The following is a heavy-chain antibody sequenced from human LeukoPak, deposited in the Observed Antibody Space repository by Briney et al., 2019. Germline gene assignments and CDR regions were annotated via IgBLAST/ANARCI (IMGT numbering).Heavy chain of an antibody. D-gene: IGHD2-2*02. J-gene: IGHJ4*02. CDR1: GFTFDDYA. Sequence: GGSLRLSCAVSGFTFDDYAMHWVRQAPGKGLEWVSGISWNSGSIGYADSVKGRFTISRDNAKSSLYLQMNSLRAEDTALYYCAKDSCSSTSCYMEDYWGQGTLVTVSS. CDR3: AKDSCSSTSCYMEDY. CDR2: ISWNSGSI. V-gene: IGHV3-9*01.